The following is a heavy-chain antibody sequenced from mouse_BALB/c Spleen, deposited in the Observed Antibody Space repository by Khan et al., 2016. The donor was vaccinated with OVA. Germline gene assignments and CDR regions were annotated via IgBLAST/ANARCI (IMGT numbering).Heavy chain of an antibody. CDR3: VREKYGHYWGSIDY. V-gene: IGHV1-76*01. J-gene: IGHJ3*01. CDR2: ISTGHGSA. CDR1: GYIFTSYW. D-gene: IGHD1-2*01. Sequence: QVQLKQSGTELVRPGASVKLSCKTSGYIFTSYWIYWVKQSSGQSLEWIARISTGHGSAYYNENFKGKATLTADKSSSTAYMQLSSLKSEDSAFFFCVREKYGHYWGSIDYWGQGTLVTVSA.